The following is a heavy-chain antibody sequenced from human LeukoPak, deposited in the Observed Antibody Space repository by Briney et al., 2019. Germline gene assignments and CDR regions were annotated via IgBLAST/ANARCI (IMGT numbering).Heavy chain of an antibody. J-gene: IGHJ5*02. Sequence: GGSLRLSCTASGIVFSRTAMNWARQSPGRGLEWLSAISGGGERTFYADSVRGRFTVSRDNSKNMVYLQMNSLRVDDTAIYYCGKDGGQYSSGPEFDPRGQGDLVTVPS. D-gene: IGHD6-19*01. CDR3: GKDGGQYSSGPEFDP. CDR1: GIVFSRTA. CDR2: ISGGGERT. V-gene: IGHV3-23*01.